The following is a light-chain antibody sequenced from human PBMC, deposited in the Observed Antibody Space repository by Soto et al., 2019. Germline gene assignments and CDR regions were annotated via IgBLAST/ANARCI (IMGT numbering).Light chain of an antibody. J-gene: IGKJ1*01. CDR3: QQYNNWPPWT. CDR2: GVS. V-gene: IGKV3-15*01. Sequence: EIVMTQSPATLSVSPGERATLSCRASQSVSSNLAWYQQKPGQAPRLLIYGVSTRATGIPARFSGSGSGTEFTLTISSLQSEDFAVYYGQQYNNWPPWTFGQGTKVEIK. CDR1: QSVSSN.